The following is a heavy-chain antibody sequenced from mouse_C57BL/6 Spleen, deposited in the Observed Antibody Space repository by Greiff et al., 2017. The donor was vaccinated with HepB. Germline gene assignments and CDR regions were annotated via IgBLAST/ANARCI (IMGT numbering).Heavy chain of an antibody. J-gene: IGHJ2*01. CDR2: ISSGGDYI. CDR1: GFTFSSYA. V-gene: IGHV5-9-1*02. CDR3: TSEAIYYDYDGVPYYFDY. Sequence: EVQLVESGEGLVKPGGSLKLSCAASGFTFSSYAMSWVRQTPEKRLEWVAYISSGGDYIYYADTVKGRFTISRDNARNTLYLQMSSLKSEDTAMYYCTSEAIYYDYDGVPYYFDYWGQGTTLTVSS. D-gene: IGHD2-4*01.